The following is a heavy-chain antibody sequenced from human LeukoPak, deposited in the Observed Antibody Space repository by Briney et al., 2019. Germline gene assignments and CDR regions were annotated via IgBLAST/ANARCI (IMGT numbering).Heavy chain of an antibody. CDR1: GYTFTGYY. CDR3: ARDGFFRDGSSGYWYFDF. CDR2: INPNSGAT. J-gene: IGHJ2*01. Sequence: ASVKVSFKASGYTFTGYYMHWVRQAPGQGLEWMGWINPNSGATNFAQKFQGRVTMTRDTSISTAYMELSRLTSDDTAEYYCARDGFFRDGSSGYWYFDFWGRGTLVTVSS. V-gene: IGHV1-2*02. D-gene: IGHD5-24*01.